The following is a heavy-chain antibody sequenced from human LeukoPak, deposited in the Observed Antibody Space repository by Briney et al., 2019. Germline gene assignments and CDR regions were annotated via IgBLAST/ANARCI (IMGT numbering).Heavy chain of an antibody. CDR2: IYYSGST. V-gene: IGHV4-59*01. CDR1: GGSFSSYY. J-gene: IGHJ5*02. CDR3: ARDNSVRDEAWWFNP. Sequence: SETLSLTCTVSGGSFSSYYWSWIRQPPGKGLEWIGYIYYSGSTNYNPSLKSRVTISVDTSKNQFSLKLSSVTAADTAVYYCARDNSVRDEAWWFNPWGQGTLVTVSS. D-gene: IGHD5-24*01.